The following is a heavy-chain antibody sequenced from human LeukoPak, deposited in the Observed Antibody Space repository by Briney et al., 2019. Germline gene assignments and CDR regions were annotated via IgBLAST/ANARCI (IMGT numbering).Heavy chain of an antibody. CDR1: GYTFSGYY. CDR2: INPKSGGT. J-gene: IGHJ4*02. V-gene: IGHV1-2*02. Sequence: ASVKVSCKASGYTFSGYYMHWVRQAPGQGLEWMGWINPKSGGTNEAQKFHDRVTMTRDTSIRTAYMEVSRLRSDDTAVYYCARSPDILTGENFDYWGQGTLVTISS. D-gene: IGHD3-9*01. CDR3: ARSPDILTGENFDY.